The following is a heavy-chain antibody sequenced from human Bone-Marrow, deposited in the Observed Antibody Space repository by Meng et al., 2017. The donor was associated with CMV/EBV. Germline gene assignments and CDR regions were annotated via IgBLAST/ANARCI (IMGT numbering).Heavy chain of an antibody. CDR1: GGSISSYY. CDR3: ARVTIFGVIGWFDP. D-gene: IGHD3-3*01. CDR2: IYYSGST. J-gene: IGHJ5*02. Sequence: SETLSLTCTVSGGSISSYYWSWIRQPPGKGLEWIGFIYYSGSTNYNPSLKSRVTISVDTSKNQFSLKLSSVTAADTAVYYCARVTIFGVIGWFDPWGQGTRVTGYS. V-gene: IGHV4-59*01.